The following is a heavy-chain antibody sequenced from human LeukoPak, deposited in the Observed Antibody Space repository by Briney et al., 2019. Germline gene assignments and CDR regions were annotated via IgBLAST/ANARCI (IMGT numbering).Heavy chain of an antibody. CDR1: GFTFSSYG. J-gene: IGHJ5*02. Sequence: GGSLRLSCAASGFTFSSYGMHWVRQAPGKGLEWVAVIWYDGSNKYYADSVKGRFTISRDNAKNSLYLQMNSLRAEDTAVYYCASGGRYWFDPWGQGTLVTVSS. CDR2: IWYDGSNK. CDR3: ASGGRYWFDP. D-gene: IGHD2-15*01. V-gene: IGHV3-33*03.